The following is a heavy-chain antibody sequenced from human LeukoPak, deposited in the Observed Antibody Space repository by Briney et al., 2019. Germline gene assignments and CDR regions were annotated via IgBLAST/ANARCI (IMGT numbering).Heavy chain of an antibody. CDR3: ARSRVTTIPNLDY. CDR1: GYTFTGYY. CDR2: INPNSGAT. Sequence: ASVKVSCKASGYTFTGYYMHWVRQAPGQGLEWMGWINPNSGATNSAQQFQGRVTMTRDTSISTAYMELSRLTFDDTAVYFCARSRVTTIPNLDYWGQGILLTVYS. D-gene: IGHD5-12*01. J-gene: IGHJ4*02. V-gene: IGHV1-2*02.